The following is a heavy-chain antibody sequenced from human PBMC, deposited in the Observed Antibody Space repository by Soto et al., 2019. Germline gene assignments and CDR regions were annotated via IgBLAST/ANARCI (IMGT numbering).Heavy chain of an antibody. Sequence: GGSLRLSCAASGFTFSSYGMHWVRQAPGKGLEWVAVIWYDGSNKYYADSVKGRFTISRDNSKNTLYLQMNSLRAEDTAVYYCADGLHCGGDCPISEYFHHWGQGTLVTVSS. CDR1: GFTFSSYG. D-gene: IGHD2-21*02. CDR3: ADGLHCGGDCPISEYFHH. J-gene: IGHJ1*01. V-gene: IGHV3-33*01. CDR2: IWYDGSNK.